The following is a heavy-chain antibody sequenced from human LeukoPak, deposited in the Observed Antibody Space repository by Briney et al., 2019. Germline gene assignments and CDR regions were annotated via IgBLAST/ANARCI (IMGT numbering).Heavy chain of an antibody. V-gene: IGHV3-48*04. J-gene: IGHJ4*02. CDR1: GFSFSRNA. Sequence: GGSLRLSCAASGFSFSRNAMTWVRQAPGMGLEWVSYISSSGSTIYYADSVKGRFTISRDNAKNSLYLQMNSLRAEDTAVYYCARFTRDLQDYWGQGTLVTVSS. CDR2: ISSSGSTI. CDR3: ARFTRDLQDY.